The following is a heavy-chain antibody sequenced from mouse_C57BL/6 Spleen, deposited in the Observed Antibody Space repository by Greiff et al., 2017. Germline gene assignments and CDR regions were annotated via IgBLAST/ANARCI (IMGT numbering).Heavy chain of an antibody. V-gene: IGHV5-17*01. CDR1: GFTFSDYG. CDR3: ARQGGGFDY. CDR2: ISSGSSTI. J-gene: IGHJ2*01. Sequence: EVMLVESGGGLVKPGGSLKLSCAASGFTFSDYGMHWVRQAPEKGLEWVAYISSGSSTIYYADTVKGRFTISRDNAKTTLFLQMTSLRSEGTAMYYCARQGGGFDYWGQGTTLTVSS. D-gene: IGHD1-1*02.